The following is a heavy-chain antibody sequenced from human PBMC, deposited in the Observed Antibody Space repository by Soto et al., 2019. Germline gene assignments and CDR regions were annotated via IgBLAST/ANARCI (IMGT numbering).Heavy chain of an antibody. CDR1: GGSFSGYY. J-gene: IGHJ6*03. CDR2: INHSGST. Sequence: SETLSLTCAVYGGSFSGYYWSWIRQPPGKGLEWIGEINHSGSTNYNPSLKSRVPISVDTPKNQFSLKLSSVTAADTAVYYCARGRRGKYSYGSPGPTPKREKDYYYYYYMDVWGKGTTVTVSS. CDR3: ARGRRGKYSYGSPGPTPKREKDYYYYYYMDV. V-gene: IGHV4-34*01. D-gene: IGHD5-18*01.